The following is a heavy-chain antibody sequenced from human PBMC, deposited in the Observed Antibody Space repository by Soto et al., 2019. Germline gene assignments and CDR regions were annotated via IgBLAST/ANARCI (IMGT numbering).Heavy chain of an antibody. V-gene: IGHV4-34*01. D-gene: IGHD6-19*01. Sequence: SETLSLTCAVYGGSFSGYYWSWIRQPPGKGLEWIGEINHSGSTNYNPSLKSRVTISVDTSKNQFSLKLSSVTAADTAVYYCARVDSIAVAVPYFDYWGQGTLVTVSS. CDR2: INHSGST. J-gene: IGHJ4*02. CDR3: ARVDSIAVAVPYFDY. CDR1: GGSFSGYY.